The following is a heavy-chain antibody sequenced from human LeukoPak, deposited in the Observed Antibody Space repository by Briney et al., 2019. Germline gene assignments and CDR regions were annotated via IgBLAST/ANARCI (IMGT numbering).Heavy chain of an antibody. V-gene: IGHV3-21*04. Sequence: GGSLRLSCAASGFTFSSYSMNWVRQAPGKGLEWVSSISSSSTYIYYADSVKGRFTISRDNAKNSLYLQMNSLRAEDTAIYYCAKNGDRGAYCTGGTCYPYFYYYMDVWGKGTTVTI. CDR2: ISSSSTYI. CDR3: AKNGDRGAYCTGGTCYPYFYYYMDV. J-gene: IGHJ6*03. CDR1: GFTFSSYS. D-gene: IGHD2-15*01.